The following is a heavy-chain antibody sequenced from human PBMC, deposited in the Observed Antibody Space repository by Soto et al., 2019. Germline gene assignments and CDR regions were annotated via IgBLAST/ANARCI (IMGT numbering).Heavy chain of an antibody. D-gene: IGHD3-10*01. Sequence: GGSLRLSCAAPGFTFSSYAMSWVRQAPGKGLEWVSSISGRGGSTYYADSVKGRFTISRDNSKNTLYLQLNSLRAEDTAVYYCAKEHSGSYLPGDYWGQGTLVSVTS. J-gene: IGHJ4*02. CDR2: ISGRGGST. CDR1: GFTFSSYA. CDR3: AKEHSGSYLPGDY. V-gene: IGHV3-23*01.